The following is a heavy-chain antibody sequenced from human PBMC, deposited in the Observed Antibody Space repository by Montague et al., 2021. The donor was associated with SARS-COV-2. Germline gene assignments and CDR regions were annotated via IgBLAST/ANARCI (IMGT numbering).Heavy chain of an antibody. J-gene: IGHJ4*02. V-gene: IGHV4-59*11. CDR3: ARSGGVTMD. CDR2: FDHAGTK. CDR1: GGSIRSHL. D-gene: IGHD2-21*02. Sequence: SETLSLTCTVSGGSIRSHLWSWIRQSPGKGLEWIGYFDHAGTKKYNPSLKTRVTISGDTSKNQFSLRLTSVTTADTAIYYCARSGGVTMDWGQGSLVTVSS.